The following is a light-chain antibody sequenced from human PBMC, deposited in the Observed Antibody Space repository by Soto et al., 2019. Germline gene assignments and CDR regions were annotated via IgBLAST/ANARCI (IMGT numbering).Light chain of an antibody. CDR3: ASYTTTSTVV. CDR1: SSDIGVNNY. J-gene: IGLJ2*01. CDR2: DVS. Sequence: QSALTQPASVSGSPGQSITISCTGTSSDIGVNNYVSWYQQHPGKAPKLMIYDVSNRPTGVSNRFSGSKSGNTASLTISGLQAEDEADYYCASYTTTSTVVFGGGTKVTVL. V-gene: IGLV2-14*01.